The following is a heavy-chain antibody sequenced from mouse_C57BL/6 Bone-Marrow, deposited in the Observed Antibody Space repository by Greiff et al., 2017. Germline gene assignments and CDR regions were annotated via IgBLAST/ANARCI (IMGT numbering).Heavy chain of an antibody. J-gene: IGHJ2*01. Sequence: VQLKESGPGLAKPSQTLSLTCSVTGYSITSDYWNWIRKFPGNKLEYMGYISYSGSTYYNPSLNSRISITRDTSKNQYYLQLNSVTTEDTATYYCARSHYYGSSWDYFDYWGQGTTLTVSS. CDR1: GYSITSDY. D-gene: IGHD1-1*01. CDR3: ARSHYYGSSWDYFDY. CDR2: ISYSGST. V-gene: IGHV3-8*01.